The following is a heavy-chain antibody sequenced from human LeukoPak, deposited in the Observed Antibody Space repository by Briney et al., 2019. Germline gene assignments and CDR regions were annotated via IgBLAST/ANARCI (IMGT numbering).Heavy chain of an antibody. J-gene: IGHJ4*02. V-gene: IGHV4-38-2*02. CDR2: IYHSGST. CDR3: ARGLSTMIVGD. Sequence: SETLSLTCTVSGYSISSGYYWGWIRQPPGKGLEWIGSIYHSGSTYYNPSLKSRVTISVDTSKNQFSLKLSSVTAADTAVYYCARGLSTMIVGDWGQGTLVTVSS. CDR1: GYSISSGYY. D-gene: IGHD3-22*01.